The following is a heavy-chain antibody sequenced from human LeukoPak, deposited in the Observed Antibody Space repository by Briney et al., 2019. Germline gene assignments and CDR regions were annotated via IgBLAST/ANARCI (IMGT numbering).Heavy chain of an antibody. CDR2: IKQDGSEK. CDR1: RFTFSTYW. V-gene: IGHV3-7*03. Sequence: GGSLRLSCAASRFTFSTYWMSWVRQAPGKGLEWVANIKQDGSEKYYVDSVKGRFTISRDNSKNTLYLQMNSLRAEDTAVYYCAKREQWLGGIFDYWGQGTLVTVSS. J-gene: IGHJ4*02. CDR3: AKREQWLGGIFDY. D-gene: IGHD6-19*01.